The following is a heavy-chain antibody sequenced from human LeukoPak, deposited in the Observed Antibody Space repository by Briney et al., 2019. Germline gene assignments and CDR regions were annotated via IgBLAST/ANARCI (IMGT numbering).Heavy chain of an antibody. Sequence: ASVTVSFKASGYTFTGYYMHWVRQAPGQGLEWMGRINPNSGDTNYSQKFQGRVTMTRDTSISTAYMELSRLRSDDTAVYYCAKENYDVLTGYYQTNFDYWGQGTLVTVSS. CDR1: GYTFTGYY. D-gene: IGHD3-9*01. J-gene: IGHJ4*02. V-gene: IGHV1-2*06. CDR3: AKENYDVLTGYYQTNFDY. CDR2: INPNSGDT.